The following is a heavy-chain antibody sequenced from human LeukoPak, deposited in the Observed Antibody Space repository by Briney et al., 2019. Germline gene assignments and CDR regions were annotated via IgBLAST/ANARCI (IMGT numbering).Heavy chain of an antibody. Sequence: GESLKISCKGSRYTFTNFWIGWVRQMPGEGLEWMGIIFPGDSDTRYSPSFQGQVTISVDKSIGTAYLQWNRLKASDTAMYYCARPARPAITVAAYDYWGQGTLVTVSS. CDR2: IFPGDSDT. CDR1: RYTFTNFW. J-gene: IGHJ4*02. D-gene: IGHD6-19*01. CDR3: ARPARPAITVAAYDY. V-gene: IGHV5-51*01.